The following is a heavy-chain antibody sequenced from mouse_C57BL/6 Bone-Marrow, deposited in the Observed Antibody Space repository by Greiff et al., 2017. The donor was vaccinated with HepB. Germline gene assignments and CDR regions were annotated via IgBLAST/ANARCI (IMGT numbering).Heavy chain of an antibody. D-gene: IGHD2-1*01. CDR1: GYTFTSYW. Sequence: VQLQQPGAELVMPGASVKLSCKASGYTFTSYWMHRVKQRPGQGLEWIGEIDPSDSYTNYNQKFKGKSTLTVDKSSSTAYMQLSSLTSEDSAVYYCAAYGNYGYWGQGTTLTVSS. CDR2: IDPSDSYT. CDR3: AAYGNYGY. V-gene: IGHV1-69*01. J-gene: IGHJ2*01.